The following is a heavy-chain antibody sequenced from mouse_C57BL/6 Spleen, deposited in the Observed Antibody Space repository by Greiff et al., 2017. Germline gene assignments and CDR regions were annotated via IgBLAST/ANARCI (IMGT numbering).Heavy chain of an antibody. Sequence: EVQLQESGGGLVKPGGSLKLSCAASGFTFSDYGMHWVRQAPEKGLEWVAYISSGSSTIYYADTVKGRFTISRDNAKNTLFLQMTSLRSEDTAMYYCARRDDYDEDYYAMDYWGQGTSVTVSS. V-gene: IGHV5-17*01. CDR3: ARRDDYDEDYYAMDY. J-gene: IGHJ4*01. D-gene: IGHD2-4*01. CDR2: ISSGSSTI. CDR1: GFTFSDYG.